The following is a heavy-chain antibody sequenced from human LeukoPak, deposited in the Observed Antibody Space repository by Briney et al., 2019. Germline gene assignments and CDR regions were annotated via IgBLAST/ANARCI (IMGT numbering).Heavy chain of an antibody. CDR1: GGSISSSSYY. J-gene: IGHJ4*02. CDR3: ARDPPSSGWGNDY. CDR2: IYYSGST. D-gene: IGHD6-19*01. Sequence: SETLSLTCTVSGGSISSSSYYWGWIRQPPGKGLEWIGSIYYSGSTYYNPSLKSRVTISVDTSKNQFSLKLSSVTAADTAVYYCARDPPSSGWGNDYWGQGTLVTVSS. V-gene: IGHV4-39*07.